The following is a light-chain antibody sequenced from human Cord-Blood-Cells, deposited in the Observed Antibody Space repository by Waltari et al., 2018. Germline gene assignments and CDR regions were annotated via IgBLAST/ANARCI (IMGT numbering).Light chain of an antibody. CDR3: QQYNIWPPLT. Sequence: EIVMTQSPATLSVSPGERATLSCRANQSVSSNLAWYQQKPGQAPRLLIYGASTGATAIPARFRGSWSGTEFTLTDSSLRSEDFAVYYCQQYNIWPPLTFGGGTKVEIK. CDR2: GAS. J-gene: IGKJ4*01. V-gene: IGKV3-15*01. CDR1: QSVSSN.